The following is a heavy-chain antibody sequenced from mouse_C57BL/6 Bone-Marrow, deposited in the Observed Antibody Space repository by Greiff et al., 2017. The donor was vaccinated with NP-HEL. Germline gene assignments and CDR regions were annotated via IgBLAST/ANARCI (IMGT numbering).Heavy chain of an antibody. D-gene: IGHD2-3*01. J-gene: IGHJ2*01. CDR1: GYTFTSYG. CDR2: IYPRSGNT. V-gene: IGHV1-81*01. CDR3: ARENDPEYFDY. Sequence: VQLQQSGAELARPGASVKLSCKASGYTFTSYGISWVKQRTGQGLEWIGEIYPRSGNTYYNEKFKGKATLTADKSSSTAYMELRSLTSEDSAVYFWARENDPEYFDYWGQGTTLTVSS.